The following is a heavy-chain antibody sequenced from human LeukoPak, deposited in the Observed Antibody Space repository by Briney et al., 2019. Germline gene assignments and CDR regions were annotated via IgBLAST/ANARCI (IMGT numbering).Heavy chain of an antibody. CDR3: ARAPAYYDFWSGYQSRYNWFDP. V-gene: IGHV3-30*04. CDR2: ISYDGSNK. CDR1: GFTFSSYA. J-gene: IGHJ5*02. D-gene: IGHD3-3*01. Sequence: GGSLRLSCAASGFTFSSYAMHWVRQAPGKGLEWVAVISYDGSNKYYADSVKGRFTISRGNSKNTLYLQMNSLRAEDTAVCYCARAPAYYDFWSGYQSRYNWFDPWGQGTLVTVSS.